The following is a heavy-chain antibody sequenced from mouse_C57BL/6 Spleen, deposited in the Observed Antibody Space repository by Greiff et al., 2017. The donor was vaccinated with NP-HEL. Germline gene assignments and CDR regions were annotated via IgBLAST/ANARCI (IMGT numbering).Heavy chain of an antibody. Sequence: EVQLVESEGGLVQPGSSMKLSCTASGFTFSDYYMAWVRQVPEKGLEWVANINYDGSSTYYLDSLKSRFIISRDNAKNILYLQMSSLKSEDTATYYCARDQDYSNSYYAMDYWGQGTSVTVSS. D-gene: IGHD2-5*01. CDR1: GFTFSDYY. V-gene: IGHV5-16*01. CDR3: ARDQDYSNSYYAMDY. J-gene: IGHJ4*01. CDR2: INYDGSST.